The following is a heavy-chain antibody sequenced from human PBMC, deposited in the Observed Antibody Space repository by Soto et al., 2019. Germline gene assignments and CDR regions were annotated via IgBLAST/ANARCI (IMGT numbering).Heavy chain of an antibody. CDR3: AREVGYYSATRRNLYFDY. V-gene: IGHV4-34*01. D-gene: IGHD2-2*01. J-gene: IGHJ4*02. CDR1: GGSFSGYY. Sequence: PSETLSLTCAVSGGSFSGYYWGWVRQPPGKGLEWIGDINHTGGSNYNPSLKSRVMTSVDTAKTQFSLNVTSVTAADTAVHYCAREVGYYSATRRNLYFDYWGPGTLVTVSS. CDR2: INHTGGS.